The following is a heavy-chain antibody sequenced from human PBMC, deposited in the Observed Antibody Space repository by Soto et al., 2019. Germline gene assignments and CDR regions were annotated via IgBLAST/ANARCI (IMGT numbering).Heavy chain of an antibody. V-gene: IGHV3-7*01. D-gene: IGHD5-12*01. CDR2: IKQDGSET. CDR3: ARVAIHATIHFDY. J-gene: IGHJ4*02. Sequence: GGSLRLSCASSGFIFNSYWMSWVRQAPGKGLEGVANIKQDGSETYNVDSVNGRFTISRDNARNSVYLQRDSLRAEDAAVCSCARVAIHATIHFDYWGQGTLVTVSS. CDR1: GFIFNSYW.